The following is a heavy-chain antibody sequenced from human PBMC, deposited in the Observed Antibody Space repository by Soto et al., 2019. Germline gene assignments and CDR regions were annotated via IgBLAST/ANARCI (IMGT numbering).Heavy chain of an antibody. V-gene: IGHV3-53*04. CDR3: ARDGPYYYASRMDV. CDR1: GIPVSSNY. J-gene: IGHJ6*02. Sequence: EVQLVESGGGLVQPGGSLRLSCAASGIPVSSNYMTWVRQAPGKGLGWVSVLHSGGDTYYATSVKGRFTISRHDSTNTLFLQMNSLTAEDTAVYYCARDGPYYYASRMDVWGQGTTVTVSS. D-gene: IGHD3-10*01. CDR2: LHSGGDT.